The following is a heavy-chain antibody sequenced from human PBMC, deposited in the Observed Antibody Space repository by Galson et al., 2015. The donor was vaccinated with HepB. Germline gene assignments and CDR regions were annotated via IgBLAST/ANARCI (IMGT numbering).Heavy chain of an antibody. D-gene: IGHD6-13*01. CDR3: ARDHLAAPNAKPNRYYYYGMDV. CDR1: GFTFSSYG. CDR2: ISYDGSNK. V-gene: IGHV3-30*03. Sequence: SLRLSCAASGFTFSSYGMHWVRQAPGKGLEWVAVISYDGSNKYYADSVKGRFTISRDNSKNTLYLQMNSLRAEDTAVYYCARDHLAAPNAKPNRYYYYGMDVWGQGTTVTVSS. J-gene: IGHJ6*02.